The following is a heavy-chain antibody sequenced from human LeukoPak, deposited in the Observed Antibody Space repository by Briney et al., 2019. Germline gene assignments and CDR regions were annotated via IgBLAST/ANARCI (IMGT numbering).Heavy chain of an antibody. D-gene: IGHD3-10*01. CDR1: GFTFDDNT. V-gene: IGHV3-43*01. Sequence: GGSLRLSCAASGFTFDDNTMHWVRQAPGKGLEWVSLISWDGGSTYYADSVKGRFTISRDNSKNSLYLQMNSLRTEDTALYYCAQPYGSGSYYNDYYYYGMDVWGQGTTVTVSS. J-gene: IGHJ6*02. CDR2: ISWDGGST. CDR3: AQPYGSGSYYNDYYYYGMDV.